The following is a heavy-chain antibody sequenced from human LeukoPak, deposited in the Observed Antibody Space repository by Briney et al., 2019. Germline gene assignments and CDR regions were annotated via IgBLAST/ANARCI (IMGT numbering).Heavy chain of an antibody. V-gene: IGHV3-30-3*02. D-gene: IGHD2-2*02. Sequence: GGALRLSCAASGVTFSNYAMHWGRQAPGKGLEWVAVISYDGSDKDYAESVKGRVTISRDNPDNTLYLQMNNLRLEDTAIYYCAKTGDCRSTSCYMAFDYWGQGSLVTVSS. J-gene: IGHJ4*02. CDR3: AKTGDCRSTSCYMAFDY. CDR2: ISYDGSDK. CDR1: GVTFSNYA.